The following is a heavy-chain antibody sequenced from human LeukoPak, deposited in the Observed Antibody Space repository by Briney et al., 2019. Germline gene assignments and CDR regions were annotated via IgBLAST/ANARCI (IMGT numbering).Heavy chain of an antibody. D-gene: IGHD1-26*01. CDR2: ISSSSSYI. CDR1: GFTFSSYS. Sequence: GGSLRLSHAPSGFTFSSYSVHWVGPAPGKGLEWVSSISSSSSYIYYADSVKGRFTISRDNAKNSLYLQMNSLRAEDTAVYYCAKSGSRYYYYMDVWGKGTTVTVSS. V-gene: IGHV3-21*01. CDR3: AKSGSRYYYYMDV. J-gene: IGHJ6*03.